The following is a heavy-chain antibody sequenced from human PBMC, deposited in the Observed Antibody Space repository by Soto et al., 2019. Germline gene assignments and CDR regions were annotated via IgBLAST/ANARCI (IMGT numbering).Heavy chain of an antibody. J-gene: IGHJ6*02. CDR2: IGTSGKTI. Sequence: GGSLRLSCAASGFTFSSYEMNWVRQAPGKGLEWVSYIGTSGKTIYYADSVRGRFTISRDNAKNSLYLQMNSLRAEDTAVYFCARDPAIYSGKFDYGLDVWGRGTTVTVSS. V-gene: IGHV3-48*03. CDR3: ARDPAIYSGKFDYGLDV. D-gene: IGHD4-4*01. CDR1: GFTFSSYE.